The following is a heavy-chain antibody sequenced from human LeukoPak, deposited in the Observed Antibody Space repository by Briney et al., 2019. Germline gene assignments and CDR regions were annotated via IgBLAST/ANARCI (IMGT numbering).Heavy chain of an antibody. J-gene: IGHJ4*02. CDR1: GFTFSSYG. D-gene: IGHD4-17*01. CDR3: AKDRVSVDYGSPIDY. Sequence: GGSLRLSCAASGFTFSSYGMHWVRQAPGKGLEWVAFIRYDGSNKYYADSVKGRFTISRDNSKNTLYLQMNSLRAEDTAVYYCAKDRVSVDYGSPIDYWGQGTLVTVSS. CDR2: IRYDGSNK. V-gene: IGHV3-30*02.